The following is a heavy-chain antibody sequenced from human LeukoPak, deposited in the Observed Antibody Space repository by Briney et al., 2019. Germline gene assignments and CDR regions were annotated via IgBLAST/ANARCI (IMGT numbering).Heavy chain of an antibody. J-gene: IGHJ4*02. V-gene: IGHV3-15*01. Sequence: PGGSLRLSCAASGFTFSNDWMSWVRQAPGKGLEWVGRIRNQIDGGTTDDSAPVKGRFTISRDDSENTLYMQKNSLKTEDTAVYYCTALGGRDYFKFWGQGTLVTVSS. D-gene: IGHD1-26*01. CDR2: IRNQIDGGTT. CDR1: GFTFSNDW. CDR3: TALGGRDYFKF.